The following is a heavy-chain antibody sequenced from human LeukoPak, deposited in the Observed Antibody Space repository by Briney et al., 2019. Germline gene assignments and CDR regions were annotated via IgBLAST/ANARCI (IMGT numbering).Heavy chain of an antibody. CDR2: INHSGST. CDR1: CGSFSGYY. Sequence: SETLSLTCAVYCGSFSGYYWSWIRQPPGKGLEWIGEINHSGSTNYNPSLKSRVTISVDTSKNQFSLKLSSVTAADTAVYYCAGRKTYQLLHYSSYYGMDVWGKGTTVTVSS. D-gene: IGHD2-2*01. J-gene: IGHJ6*04. CDR3: AGRKTYQLLHYSSYYGMDV. V-gene: IGHV4-34*01.